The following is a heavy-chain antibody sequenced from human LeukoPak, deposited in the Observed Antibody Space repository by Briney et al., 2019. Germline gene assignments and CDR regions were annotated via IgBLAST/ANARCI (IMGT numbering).Heavy chain of an antibody. CDR2: IYPGDSDT. CDR3: ARRADWYYFDY. J-gene: IGHJ4*02. Sequence: GESLKISCKGSGYSFTTYWIGWVRQMPGKGLEWIGIIYPGDSDTRYSPSSQGQVTISADKSISTAYLQWSSLRASDTAVYYCARRADWYYFDYWGQGTLVTVSS. V-gene: IGHV5-51*01. D-gene: IGHD3-9*01. CDR1: GYSFTTYW.